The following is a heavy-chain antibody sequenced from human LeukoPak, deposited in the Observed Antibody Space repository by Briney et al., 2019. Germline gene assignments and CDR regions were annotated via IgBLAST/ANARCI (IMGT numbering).Heavy chain of an antibody. CDR3: ARVVILEQQLPYFDY. Sequence: ASVKVSCKASGYTFTSYGISWVRQAPGQGLEWMGWISAYNGNTNYAQKLRGRVTMTTDTSTSTAYMELRSLRSDDTAVYYCARVVILEQQLPYFDYWGQGTLVTVSS. CDR1: GYTFTSYG. J-gene: IGHJ4*02. D-gene: IGHD6-13*01. V-gene: IGHV1-18*01. CDR2: ISAYNGNT.